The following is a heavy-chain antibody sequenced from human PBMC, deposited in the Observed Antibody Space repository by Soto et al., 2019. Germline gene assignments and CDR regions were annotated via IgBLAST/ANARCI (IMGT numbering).Heavy chain of an antibody. CDR3: ARWARDSSGYYSEYYYYYGMDV. CDR2: IYYSGST. J-gene: IGHJ6*02. CDR1: GGSISSYY. Sequence: SETLSLTCTVSGGSISSYYWSWIRQPPGKGLEWIGYIYYSGSTNYNPSLKSRVTISVDTSKNQFSLKLSSVTAADTAVYYCARWARDSSGYYSEYYYYYGMDVWGQGTTVT. V-gene: IGHV4-59*08. D-gene: IGHD3-22*01.